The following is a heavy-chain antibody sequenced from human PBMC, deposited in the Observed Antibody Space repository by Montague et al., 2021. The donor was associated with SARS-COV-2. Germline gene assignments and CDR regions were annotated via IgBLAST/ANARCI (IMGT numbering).Heavy chain of an antibody. J-gene: IGHJ4*02. Sequence: SETLSLTCTFSGGSISTIFNFWGWIRQPPGKGLEWIGSLSYTGSTYHNPSLKSRVTMSVDTSKNQFSLKLNSVTAADTAVYYCARSGEPGTTVTYLYWGQGTLVTVSS. D-gene: IGHD4-11*01. V-gene: IGHV4-39*07. CDR2: LSYTGST. CDR1: GGSISTIFNF. CDR3: ARSGEPGTTVTYLY.